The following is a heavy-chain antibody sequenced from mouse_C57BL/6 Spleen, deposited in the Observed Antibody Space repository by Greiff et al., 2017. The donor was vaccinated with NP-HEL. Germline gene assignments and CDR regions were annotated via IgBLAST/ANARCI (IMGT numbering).Heavy chain of an antibody. CDR2: FDPSDSYT. CDR1: GYTFTSYW. CDR3: ARSPGDYYVGY. D-gene: IGHD2-13*01. Sequence: QVQLQQPGAELVMPGASVKLSCKASGYTFTSYWMHWVKQRPGQGLEWIGEFDPSDSYTNYNQKFKGKSTLAVDKSSTTAYIQLSILTSQDAAVYDCARSPGDYYVGYWGQGTTLTVSS. J-gene: IGHJ2*01. V-gene: IGHV1-69*01.